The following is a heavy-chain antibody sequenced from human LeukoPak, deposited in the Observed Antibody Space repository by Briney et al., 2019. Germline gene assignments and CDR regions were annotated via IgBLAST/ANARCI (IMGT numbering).Heavy chain of an antibody. CDR2: INHSGST. D-gene: IGHD6-19*01. V-gene: IGHV4-34*01. J-gene: IGHJ4*02. CDR1: GGSFSGYY. Sequence: SETLSLTCAVYGGSFSGYYWSWIRQPPGKGLEWIGEINHSGSTNYNPSLKSRVTISVDTSKNQFSLKLSSVTAADTAVYYCARGRYSSGWNWGQGTLITVSS. CDR3: ARGRYSSGWN.